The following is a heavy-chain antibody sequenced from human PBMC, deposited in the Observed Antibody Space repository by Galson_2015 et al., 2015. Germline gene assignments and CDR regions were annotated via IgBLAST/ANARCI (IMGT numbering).Heavy chain of an antibody. CDR2: IGSSGSDT. D-gene: IGHD3-10*01. CDR1: GFTFSAYY. V-gene: IGHV3-11*06. J-gene: IGHJ4*02. Sequence: SLRLSCAASGFTFSAYYMNWIRQAPGKGLEWVSYIGSSGSDTNYADSVKGRFTISRDNAKNSLYLQMNSLRAEDTAVYYCARVRGSYSDDSWGQGTLVTVSS. CDR3: ARVRGSYSDDS.